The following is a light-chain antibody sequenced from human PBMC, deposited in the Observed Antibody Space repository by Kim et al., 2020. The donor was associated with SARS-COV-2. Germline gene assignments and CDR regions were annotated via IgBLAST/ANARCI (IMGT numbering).Light chain of an antibody. CDR2: GAS. CDR1: ETISSDY. J-gene: IGKJ2*01. CDR3: QQYDPSFPYT. Sequence: EIVLTQSPRTLSLSPGERATLSCRTSETISSDYVAWYRHKPGQAPRLLIYGASTRATGIPERFSGSGSGTDFTLTISRLEPEDFPVYYCQQYDPSFPYTFGQGTKLEI. V-gene: IGKV3-20*01.